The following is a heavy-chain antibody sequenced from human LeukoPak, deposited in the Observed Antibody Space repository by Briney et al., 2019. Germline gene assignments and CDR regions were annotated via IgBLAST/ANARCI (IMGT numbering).Heavy chain of an antibody. D-gene: IGHD3-10*01. Sequence: TGGSPRLSCAVSGITLSNYGMSWVRQAPGKGLEWVAGISDRGSRTNYADSVKGRFTISTDHPKNTLYLQMNSLRAEDTAVYYCARDRDGTGNYPLDYWGQGTLVIVSS. CDR2: ISDRGSRT. CDR1: GITLSNYG. V-gene: IGHV3-23*01. J-gene: IGHJ4*02. CDR3: ARDRDGTGNYPLDY.